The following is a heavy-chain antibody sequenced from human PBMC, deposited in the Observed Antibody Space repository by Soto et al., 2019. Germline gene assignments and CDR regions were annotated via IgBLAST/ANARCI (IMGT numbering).Heavy chain of an antibody. J-gene: IGHJ6*02. Sequence: SETLSLTCTVSGGSISSGGYYWSWIRQHPGKGLEWIGYIYYSGSTYHNPSVKSRVTISEDTSKNHFSLKLISVPAADRAVYYWARDKVLGGKGGYYSYYYGMEVGGQGTTVTVSS. CDR2: IYYSGST. V-gene: IGHV4-31*03. CDR3: ARDKVLGGKGGYYSYYYGMEV. CDR1: GGSISSGGYY. D-gene: IGHD3-16*01.